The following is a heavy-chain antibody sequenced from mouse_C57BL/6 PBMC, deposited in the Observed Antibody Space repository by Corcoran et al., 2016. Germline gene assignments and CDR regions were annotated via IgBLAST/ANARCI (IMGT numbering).Heavy chain of an antibody. CDR2: INTYSGVP. D-gene: IGHD2-4*01. Sequence: QIQLVQSGPELKKPGETVKISCKAYGYTFTTYGMSWVKQAPGKGLKWMGWINTYSGVPTYADDFKGRFAFSMETSASTAYLQINNLKNEDTATNFCARYVYDYPYAMDYWGQGTSVTVSS. V-gene: IGHV9-3*01. CDR3: ARYVYDYPYAMDY. J-gene: IGHJ4*01. CDR1: GYTFTTYG.